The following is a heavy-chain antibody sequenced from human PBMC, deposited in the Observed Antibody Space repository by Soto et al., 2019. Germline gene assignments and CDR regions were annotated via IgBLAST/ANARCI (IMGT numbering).Heavy chain of an antibody. CDR3: AKDGDSIHRNKPMDH. CDR1: GFTFSSYA. CDR2: ISVSGDRT. Sequence: LRLSCAASGFTFSSYAMCWVRQAPGKGLEWVSSISVSGDRTFYADSVKGRFTISRDNSRNTLHLQMNSLRAEDTALYYCAKDGDSIHRNKPMDHWGQGTLVTVSS. V-gene: IGHV3-23*01. J-gene: IGHJ4*02. D-gene: IGHD3-22*01.